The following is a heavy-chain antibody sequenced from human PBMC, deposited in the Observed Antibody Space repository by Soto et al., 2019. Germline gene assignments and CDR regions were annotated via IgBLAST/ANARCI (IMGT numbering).Heavy chain of an antibody. CDR3: ARVVPGAEAWFGP. V-gene: IGHV1-18*01. CDR1: GYTFSNYG. CDR2: ISLYSDGT. Sequence: QVQLVQSGGEVKRPGASVKVSCKTSGYTFSNYGMTWVRQAPGQPLEWLGWISLYSDGTNYAQKIQGRVSMTTDTSTTTAYMELRSLRSDDTAVYYCARVVPGAEAWFGPWGQGTLVTVSS. D-gene: IGHD2-2*01. J-gene: IGHJ5*02.